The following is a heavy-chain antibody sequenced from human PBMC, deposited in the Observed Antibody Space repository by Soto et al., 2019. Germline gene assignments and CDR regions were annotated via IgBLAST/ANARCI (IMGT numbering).Heavy chain of an antibody. D-gene: IGHD6-13*01. J-gene: IGHJ4*02. V-gene: IGHV4-39*01. CDR1: GGSISSSSYY. CDR3: ARRGSSSGYRY. Sequence: QLQLQESAPGLVKASETLSLTSTVPGGSISSSSYYWGWIRQPPGKGLEWIGRIYYSGSTYYNPSLSIRVSTPVETSKDQCSLKLTSMTAADTAVYYCARRGSSSGYRYWGQGSPVTVSS. CDR2: IYYSGST.